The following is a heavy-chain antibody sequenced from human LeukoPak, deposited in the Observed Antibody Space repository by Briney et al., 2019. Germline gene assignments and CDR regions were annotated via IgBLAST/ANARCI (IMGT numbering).Heavy chain of an antibody. CDR1: GFTFGTYT. V-gene: IGHV3-64D*06. Sequence: GGSLRLSCSGSGFTFGTYTMHWVRQAPGKGLEYVSAIRSNGGSTYYADSVKGRFTISRDNSKNTLYLQVSSLRPEDTAVYYCVKDESGYDLAMWYWGQGTLVTVSS. D-gene: IGHD5-12*01. J-gene: IGHJ4*02. CDR3: VKDESGYDLAMWY. CDR2: IRSNGGST.